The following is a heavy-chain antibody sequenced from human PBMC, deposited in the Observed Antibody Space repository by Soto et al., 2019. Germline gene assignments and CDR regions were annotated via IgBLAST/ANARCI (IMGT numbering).Heavy chain of an antibody. J-gene: IGHJ5*02. CDR3: AKDPRTLLWFGEGSYWFDP. CDR2: ISGSGGST. V-gene: IGHV3-23*01. D-gene: IGHD3-10*01. CDR1: GFTFSSYA. Sequence: EVQLLESGGGLVQPGGSLRLSCAASGFTFSSYAMSWVRQAPGKGLEWVSAISGSGGSTYYADSVKGRFTISRDNSKNTLYLQMNSLRAEDTAVYYCAKDPRTLLWFGEGSYWFDPWGQGTLVTVSS.